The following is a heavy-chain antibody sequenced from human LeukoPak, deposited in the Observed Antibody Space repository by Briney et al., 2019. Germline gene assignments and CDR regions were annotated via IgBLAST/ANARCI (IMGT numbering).Heavy chain of an antibody. Sequence: GESLKISCKGSGYSFTSSWNGWVRQMPGKGLEWMGIIYSPSFQGQVTISADKSISTAYLQWSSLKASDTAMYYCARHLASPEGGVDYWGQGTLVTVSS. V-gene: IGHV5-51*01. D-gene: IGHD3-16*01. CDR3: ARHLASPEGGVDY. CDR1: GYSFTSSW. J-gene: IGHJ4*02. CDR2: I.